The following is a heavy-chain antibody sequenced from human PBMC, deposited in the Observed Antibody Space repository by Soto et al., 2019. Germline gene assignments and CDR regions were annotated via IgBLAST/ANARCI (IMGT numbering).Heavy chain of an antibody. J-gene: IGHJ6*02. CDR1: GGTFSSYA. D-gene: IGHD4-17*01. CDR2: IIPIFGTA. V-gene: IGHV1-69*13. Sequence: SLKVSCKASGGTFSSYAISWVRQAPGQGLEWMGGIIPIFGTANYAQKFQGRVTITADESTSTAYMELSSLRSEDTAVYYCARADYGDYENYYYYGMDVWGQGTTVTVSS. CDR3: ARADYGDYENYYYYGMDV.